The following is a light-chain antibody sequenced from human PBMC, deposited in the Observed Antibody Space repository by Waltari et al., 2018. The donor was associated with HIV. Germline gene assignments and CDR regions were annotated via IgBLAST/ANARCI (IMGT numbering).Light chain of an antibody. CDR1: ALPKQY. CDR2: KAS. J-gene: IGLJ1*01. V-gene: IGLV3-25*03. CDR3: QSADSSGTLYV. Sequence: SYELTQPPSVSVSPGQTARITCSGDALPKQYAYWYQQKPGQAPVLVIYKASERPSGIPERFAGSSSGTTVTLTISGVQAEDEADYYCQSADSSGTLYVFGTGTKVTVL.